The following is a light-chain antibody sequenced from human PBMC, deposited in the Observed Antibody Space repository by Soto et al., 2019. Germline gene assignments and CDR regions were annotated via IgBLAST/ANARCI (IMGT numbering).Light chain of an antibody. CDR1: QGISSW. J-gene: IGKJ4*01. Sequence: RALGASSVSQSIGKGVAIKRRASQGISSWLAWYQQKPGKAPKLLIYAASSLQSGFPSRFSVSGSGADFTLTISSLQPEEFATYYCQHPNSSPLTFGGGTKVDIK. V-gene: IGKV1-12*01. CDR3: QHPNSSPLT. CDR2: AAS.